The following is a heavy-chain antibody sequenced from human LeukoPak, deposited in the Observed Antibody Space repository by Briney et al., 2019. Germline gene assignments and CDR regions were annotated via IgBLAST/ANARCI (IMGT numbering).Heavy chain of an antibody. CDR2: IYYSGST. Sequence: SETLSLTCAVSGGSTSSGGYSWSWIRQPPGKGLEWIGYIYYSGSTYYNPSLKSRVTISVDTSKNQFSLKLSSVTAADTAVYYCASYGNAFDIWGQGTMVTVSS. CDR3: ASYGNAFDI. D-gene: IGHD4-17*01. CDR1: GGSTSSGGYS. J-gene: IGHJ3*02. V-gene: IGHV4-30-4*07.